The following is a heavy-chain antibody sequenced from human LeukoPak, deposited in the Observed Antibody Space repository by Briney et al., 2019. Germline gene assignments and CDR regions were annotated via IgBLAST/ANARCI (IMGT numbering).Heavy chain of an antibody. CDR3: ARATAPRWGNYYYYMDV. D-gene: IGHD3-16*01. J-gene: IGHJ6*03. CDR2: IYHSGST. CDR1: GGSISSSNW. V-gene: IGHV4-4*02. Sequence: PSETLSLTCAVSGGSISSSNWWSWVRQPPGKGLEWIGEIYHSGSTNYNPSLKSRVTISVDKSKNQFSLKLSSVTAADTAVYYCARATAPRWGNYYYYMDVWGKGTTVTVSS.